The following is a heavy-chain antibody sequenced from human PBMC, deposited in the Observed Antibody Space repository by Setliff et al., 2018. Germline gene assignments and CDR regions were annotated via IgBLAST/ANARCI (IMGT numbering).Heavy chain of an antibody. Sequence: SETLSLTCTVSGGYISSGDYYWSWIRQPPGKSLEWIRRIYTSGSTNYNPSLKSRVTMSVDTSKNQYSLKLSSVTAADTAVYYCARKGISALSGAFDMWGQGTMVTVSS. CDR3: ARKGISALSGAFDM. V-gene: IGHV4-61*02. CDR2: IYTSGST. J-gene: IGHJ3*02. CDR1: GGYISSGDYY. D-gene: IGHD1-26*01.